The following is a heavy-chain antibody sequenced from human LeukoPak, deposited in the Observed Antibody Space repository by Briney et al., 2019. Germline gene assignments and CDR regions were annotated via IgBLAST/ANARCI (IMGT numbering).Heavy chain of an antibody. V-gene: IGHV3-7*01. J-gene: IGHJ5*02. CDR2: IKQDGSEK. CDR3: ARDSSGWYHWFDP. Sequence: GGSLRLSCAASGFTFTSYWMSWVRQAPGKGLEWVANIKQDGSEKYYVDSVKGRFTISRDNAKNSLYLQMNSLRVEDTAVYYCARDSSGWYHWFDPWGQGTLVIVSS. D-gene: IGHD6-19*01. CDR1: GFTFTSYW.